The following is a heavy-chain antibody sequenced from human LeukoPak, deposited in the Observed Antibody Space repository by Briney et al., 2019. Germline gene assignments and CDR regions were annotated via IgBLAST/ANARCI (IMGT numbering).Heavy chain of an antibody. J-gene: IGHJ4*02. CDR3: VRGGPGYCSGASCSGLDS. CDR2: IKTDGSST. CDR1: GFTFSSYW. V-gene: IGHV3-74*01. Sequence: GGSLRLSCAASGFTFSSYWMHWVRQAPGKGLLWVSRIKTDGSSTTCADSVRGRFTISRDNAKNTLHLQMSSLRAEDTAVYYCVRGGPGYCSGASCSGLDSWGQGTLVTVSS. D-gene: IGHD2-15*01.